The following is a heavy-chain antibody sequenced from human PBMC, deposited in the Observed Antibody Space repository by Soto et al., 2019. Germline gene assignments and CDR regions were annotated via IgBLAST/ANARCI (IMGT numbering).Heavy chain of an antibody. D-gene: IGHD3-10*01. CDR2: ISAYNGNT. CDR1: GYTFTSYG. J-gene: IGHJ4*02. Sequence: ASVKVSCKASGYTFTSYGISWVRQAPGQGLEWMGWISAYNGNTNYAQKLQGRVTMTTDTSTSTAYMELRSLRSDDTAGYYCARDPGSGSYYQSYTLDYWGQGTLVTVSS. CDR3: ARDPGSGSYYQSYTLDY. V-gene: IGHV1-18*01.